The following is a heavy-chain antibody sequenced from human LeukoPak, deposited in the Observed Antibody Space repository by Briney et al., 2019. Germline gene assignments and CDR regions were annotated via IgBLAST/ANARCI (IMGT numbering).Heavy chain of an antibody. CDR2: ISYDGSNK. D-gene: IGHD3/OR15-3a*01. CDR3: AKVGTDLNYMDV. Sequence: GGSLRLSCAASGFTFSSYSMNWVRQAPGKGLEWVAVISYDGSNKNCADSVKGRFTISRDNSKNTLYLQMNSLRAEDAAVYYCAKVGTDLNYMDVWGKGTTVTVSS. J-gene: IGHJ6*03. CDR1: GFTFSSYS. V-gene: IGHV3-30*18.